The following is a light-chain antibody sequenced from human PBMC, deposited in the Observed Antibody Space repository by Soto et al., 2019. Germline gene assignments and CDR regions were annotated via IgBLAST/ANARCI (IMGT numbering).Light chain of an antibody. CDR3: QQYNNWPLT. CDR1: KSVSSN. CDR2: GAS. J-gene: IGKJ4*01. V-gene: IGKV3-15*01. Sequence: EIVMTQSPATLSVSPGERATLSCRASKSVSSNLAWYQQKPGQPPRLLISGASTRATGIPARFSGSGSGTQFTLTISSLQSEDFAVYYCQQYNNWPLTFGGGTKVEIK.